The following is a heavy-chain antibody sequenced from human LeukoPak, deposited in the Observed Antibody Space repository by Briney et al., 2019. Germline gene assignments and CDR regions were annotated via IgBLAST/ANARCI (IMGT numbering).Heavy chain of an antibody. J-gene: IGHJ3*02. CDR1: GGTFSSYA. CDR2: SIPIFGTA. V-gene: IGHV1-69*13. CDR3: GGAYFLSTHPHYDAAFDI. Sequence: SVKVSCKASGGTFSSYAISWVRQAPGQGLEWMGGSIPIFGTANYAQNFQGRVTITAEDSTSTAYMELSSLGSDDTAVYYCGGAYFLSTHPHYDAAFDIWGQGTMVSVCS. D-gene: IGHD2/OR15-2a*01.